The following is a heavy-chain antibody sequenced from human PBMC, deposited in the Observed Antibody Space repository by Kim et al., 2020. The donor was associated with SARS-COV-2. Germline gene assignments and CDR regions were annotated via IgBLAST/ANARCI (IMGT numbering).Heavy chain of an antibody. J-gene: IGHJ6*02. V-gene: IGHV1-3*01. CDR3: ARQGFMDV. Sequence: GDTTYSQRFQGRFSIIRDTSASTVYMELSSLRSEDTAVYYCARQGFMDVWGQGTTVTVSS. CDR2: GDT.